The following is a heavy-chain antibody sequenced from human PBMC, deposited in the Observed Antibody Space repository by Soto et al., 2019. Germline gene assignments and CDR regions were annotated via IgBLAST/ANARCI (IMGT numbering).Heavy chain of an antibody. CDR2: IDPSDSYT. J-gene: IGHJ6*02. CDR3: ARRRYCSGGSCCSRHYYYGIDV. V-gene: IGHV5-10-1*01. D-gene: IGHD2-15*01. Sequence: PGESLKLSCKGSGYSFTSYWISWVRQMPGKGLEGMGRIDPSDSYTNYSPSCQGHVTISADKSISTAYLQWSSLKASDTAMYYCARRRYCSGGSCCSRHYYYGIDVWGQGTTVTVSS. CDR1: GYSFTSYW.